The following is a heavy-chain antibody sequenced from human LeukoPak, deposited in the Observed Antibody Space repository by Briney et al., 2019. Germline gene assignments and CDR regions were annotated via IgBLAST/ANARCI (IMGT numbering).Heavy chain of an antibody. D-gene: IGHD3-22*01. Sequence: SQTLSLTCTVSGGSISSGGYYWSWIRQHPGKGLERIGYIYYSGSTYYNPSLKSRVTISVDTSKNQFSLKLSSVTAADTAVYYCASRSDSSGYYYVQWGQGTLVTVSS. J-gene: IGHJ4*02. CDR1: GGSISSGGYY. V-gene: IGHV4-31*03. CDR3: ASRSDSSGYYYVQ. CDR2: IYYSGST.